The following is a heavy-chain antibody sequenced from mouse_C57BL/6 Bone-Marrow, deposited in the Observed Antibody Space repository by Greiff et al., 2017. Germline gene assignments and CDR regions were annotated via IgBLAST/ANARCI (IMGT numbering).Heavy chain of an antibody. CDR3: ARHYGSSSYWYFEV. V-gene: IGHV1-50*01. J-gene: IGHJ1*03. CDR2: IDPSDSYT. D-gene: IGHD1-1*01. Sequence: QVQLQQPGAELVKPGASVKLSCKASGYTFTSYWMQWVKQRPGQGLEWIGEIDPSDSYTNYNQKFKGKATLTVDTSSSTAYMQLSSLTSEDSAVYYCARHYGSSSYWYFEVWGTGTTVTVSS. CDR1: GYTFTSYW.